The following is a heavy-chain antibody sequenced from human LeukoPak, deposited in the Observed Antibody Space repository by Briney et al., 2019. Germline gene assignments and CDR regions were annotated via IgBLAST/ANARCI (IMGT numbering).Heavy chain of an antibody. CDR1: GFTLSSYE. Sequence: GGSLRLSCASSGFTLSSYEKNCVRQATGKGVELVSYISDSDSSIYLADSVKGRFTISRDNAKNSLYLQANGVRDEDTAVYYCARRLPYYGMDGWVQGTTVTVSS. CDR3: ARRLPYYGMDG. CDR2: ISDSDSSI. J-gene: IGHJ6*02. V-gene: IGHV3-48*03.